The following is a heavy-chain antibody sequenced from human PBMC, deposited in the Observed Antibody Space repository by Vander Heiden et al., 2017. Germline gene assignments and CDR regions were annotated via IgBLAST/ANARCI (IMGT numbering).Heavy chain of an antibody. CDR1: GGSFSGYY. V-gene: IGHV4-34*01. J-gene: IGHJ5*02. Sequence: QVQLQQWGAGLSKPSETLSLTCAVYGGSFSGYYWSWIRQPPGKGLEWIGEINHSGSTNYNPSLKSRVTISVDTSKNQFSLKLSSVTAADTAVYYCARGHDSSGYYWFDPWGQGTLVTVSS. CDR3: ARGHDSSGYYWFDP. CDR2: INHSGST. D-gene: IGHD3-22*01.